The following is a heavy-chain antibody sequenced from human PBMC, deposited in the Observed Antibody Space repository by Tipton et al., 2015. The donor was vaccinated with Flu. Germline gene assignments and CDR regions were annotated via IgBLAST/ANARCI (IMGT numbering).Heavy chain of an antibody. CDR3: ARHEQPVGYYDT. D-gene: IGHD3-22*01. J-gene: IGHJ3*02. Sequence: QVQLVQSGAEVKKPGSSVKVSCKASGGTFMSYGISWLRQGPGQGLEWMGGIIPLFGTTTHAGKFQGRVTLTADKSTSTVYMEMSGLTFDDTAVYFCARHEQPVGYYDTWGQGTRVTVSS. CDR2: IIPLFGTT. V-gene: IGHV1-69*06. CDR1: GGTFMSYG.